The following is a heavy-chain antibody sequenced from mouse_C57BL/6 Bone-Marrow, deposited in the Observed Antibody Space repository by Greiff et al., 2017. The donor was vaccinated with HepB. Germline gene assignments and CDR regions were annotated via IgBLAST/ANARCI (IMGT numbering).Heavy chain of an antibody. V-gene: IGHV1-55*01. Sequence: QVQLQQSGAELVKPGASVKMSCKASGYTFTSYWITWVKQRPGQGLEWIGDIYPGSGSTNYNEKFKSKATLTVDTSSSTAYMQLSSLTSEDSAVYYCAREYYGFYDAMDYWGQGTAVTVSS. J-gene: IGHJ4*01. CDR1: GYTFTSYW. CDR3: AREYYGFYDAMDY. D-gene: IGHD1-1*01. CDR2: IYPGSGST.